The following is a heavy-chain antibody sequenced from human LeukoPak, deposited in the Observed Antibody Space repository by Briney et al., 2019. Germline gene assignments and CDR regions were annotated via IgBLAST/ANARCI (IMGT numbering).Heavy chain of an antibody. Sequence: GGSLRLSCAAPGFTFSSYAMSWVRQAPGKGLEWVSAISGSGGSTYYADSVKGRFTISRDNSKNTLYLQMNSLRAEDTAVYYCAKEVVVVPAAISPNWFDPWGQGTLVTVSS. CDR2: ISGSGGST. V-gene: IGHV3-23*01. D-gene: IGHD2-2*01. J-gene: IGHJ5*02. CDR3: AKEVVVVPAAISPNWFDP. CDR1: GFTFSSYA.